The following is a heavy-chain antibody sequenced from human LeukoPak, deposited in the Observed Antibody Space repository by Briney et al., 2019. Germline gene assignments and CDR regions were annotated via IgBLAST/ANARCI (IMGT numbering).Heavy chain of an antibody. V-gene: IGHV3-23*01. CDR1: GFTFSSYA. J-gene: IGHJ6*02. CDR3: AKKYYDILTGYYVQYSAVDV. Sequence: GGSLRLSCAASGFTFSSYAMSWVRQAPGQGLEWVSAISGSADKTYYADSVKGRFTISRDNSKNTLYLQMNSLRAEDTAVYYCAKKYYDILTGYYVQYSAVDVWGQGTTVTVSS. CDR2: ISGSADKT. D-gene: IGHD3-9*01.